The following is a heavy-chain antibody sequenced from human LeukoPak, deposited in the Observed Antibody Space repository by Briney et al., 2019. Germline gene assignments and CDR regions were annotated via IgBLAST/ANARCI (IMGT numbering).Heavy chain of an antibody. CDR1: GFTFSNFW. V-gene: IGHV4-30-4*08. J-gene: IGHJ4*02. D-gene: IGHD3-16*02. CDR2: IYYSGST. Sequence: LRLSCTASGFTFSNFWMGWVRQPPGKGLEWIGYIYYSGSTYYNPSLKSRVTISVDTSKNQYSVKLNFVTAADTAVYYCARGPNYVWGSYRYFDYWGQGTPVTVSS. CDR3: ARGPNYVWGSYRYFDY.